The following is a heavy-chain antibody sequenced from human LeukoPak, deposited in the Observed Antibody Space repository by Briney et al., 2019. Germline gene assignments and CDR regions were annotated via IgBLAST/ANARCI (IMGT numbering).Heavy chain of an antibody. Sequence: GGSLRLSCAASGFTFTHSYMTWVRPPAGKGLEWLSYISGIGGDTIYPHSGQGRFTISRDSAQNPIYLQINILKVHGQAAIYCVGDPGSFQIWGQGTLVTVSS. D-gene: IGHD1-1*01. J-gene: IGHJ4*02. V-gene: IGHV3-11*05. CDR1: GFTFTHSY. CDR3: VGDPGSFQI. CDR2: ISGIGGDT.